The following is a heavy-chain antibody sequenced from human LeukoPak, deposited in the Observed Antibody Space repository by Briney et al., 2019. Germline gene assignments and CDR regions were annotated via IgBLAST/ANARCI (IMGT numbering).Heavy chain of an antibody. CDR1: GGSISSYY. CDR2: IYYSGST. D-gene: IGHD3-10*01. CDR3: ARRGGSGSFDP. V-gene: IGHV4-59*01. Sequence: PSETLSLTCTVSGGSISSYYWSWIRQPPGKGLEWIGYIYYSGSTNYNPSLKSRVTISVDTSKNQFSLKLSSVTAADTAVYYCARRGGSGSFDPWGQGTLVTVSS. J-gene: IGHJ5*02.